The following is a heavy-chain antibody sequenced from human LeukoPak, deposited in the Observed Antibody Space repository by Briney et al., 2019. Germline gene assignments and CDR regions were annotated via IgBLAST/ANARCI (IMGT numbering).Heavy chain of an antibody. CDR2: IYYSGST. D-gene: IGHD6-13*01. Sequence: SETLSLTCTVSGGSISSYYWSWIRQPPGKGLEWIGYIYYSGSTNYNPSLKSRVTISVDTSKNQFSLKLSSVTAADTALYYCARDRQQLVRGDYFDYWGQGTLVNVSS. CDR1: GGSISSYY. V-gene: IGHV4-59*12. CDR3: ARDRQQLVRGDYFDY. J-gene: IGHJ4*02.